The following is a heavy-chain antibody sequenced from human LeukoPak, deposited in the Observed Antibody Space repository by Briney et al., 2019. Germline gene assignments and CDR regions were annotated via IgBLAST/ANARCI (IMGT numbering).Heavy chain of an antibody. V-gene: IGHV3-11*01. CDR2: ISSSGSTI. CDR1: GFTFSDYY. Sequence: PGGSLRLSCAASGFTFSDYYMSRIRQAPGKGLEWVSYISSSGSTIYYADSVKGRFTISRDNAKNSLYLQMNSLRAEDTAVYYCARDSSSFGDWFDPWGQGTLVTVSS. CDR3: ARDSSSFGDWFDP. D-gene: IGHD6-13*01. J-gene: IGHJ5*02.